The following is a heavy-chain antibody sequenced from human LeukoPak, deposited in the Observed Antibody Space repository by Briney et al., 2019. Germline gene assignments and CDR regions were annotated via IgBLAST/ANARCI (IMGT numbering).Heavy chain of an antibody. CDR1: GFTFSSYSM. J-gene: IGHJ5*02. Sequence: GSLRLSCAASGFTFSSYSMSWVRQPPGKGLEWIGSIYYSGSTYYNPSLKSRVTISVDTSKNQFSLKLSSVTAADTAVYYCARLSDYDFWSGYFANWFDPWGQGTLVTVSS. D-gene: IGHD3-3*01. V-gene: IGHV4-39*01. CDR3: ARLSDYDFWSGYFANWFDP. CDR2: IYYSGST.